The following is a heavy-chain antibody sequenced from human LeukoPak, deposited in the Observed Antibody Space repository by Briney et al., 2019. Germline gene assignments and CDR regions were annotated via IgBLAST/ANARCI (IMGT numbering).Heavy chain of an antibody. CDR3: ARRYADSSGYYYFDY. V-gene: IGHV4-31*03. J-gene: IGHJ4*02. D-gene: IGHD3-22*01. CDR1: GGSISSGGYY. Sequence: SETLSLTCTASGGSISSGGYYWSWIRQHPGKGLEWIGYIYYSGSTYYNPSLKSRVTISVDTSKNQFSLKLSSVTAADTAVYYCARRYADSSGYYYFDYWGQGTLVTVSS. CDR2: IYYSGST.